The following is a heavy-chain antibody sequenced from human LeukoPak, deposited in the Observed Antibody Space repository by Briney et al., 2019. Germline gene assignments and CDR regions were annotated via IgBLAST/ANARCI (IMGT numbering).Heavy chain of an antibody. CDR2: IYPDDSDT. CDR3: ARPGTLGTPDVFDI. J-gene: IGHJ3*02. D-gene: IGHD1-1*01. Sequence: GESLKISCKTSGYTFTDYWIGWVRQMPGKGLEWMGIIYPDDSDTKYSPSFQGQVTISADRSITTAYLQWSSLKASDTAIYYCARPGTLGTPDVFDIWGQGTMVTVSS. V-gene: IGHV5-51*01. CDR1: GYTFTDYW.